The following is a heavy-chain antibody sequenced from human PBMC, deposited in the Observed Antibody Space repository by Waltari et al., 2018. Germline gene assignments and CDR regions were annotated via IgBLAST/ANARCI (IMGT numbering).Heavy chain of an antibody. CDR2: IWYDGSNK. CDR1: GFTFSSYG. D-gene: IGHD5-18*01. V-gene: IGHV3-33*01. CDR3: ARDNQRYAYGPLDY. J-gene: IGHJ4*02. Sequence: QVQLVESGGGVVQPGRSLRLSCAASGFTFSSYGMHWVRQAPGKGLEWVAVIWYDGSNKNYADSGKGRFTISRDNSKNTLYLQMNSLRAEDTAVYYCARDNQRYAYGPLDYWGQGTLVTVSS.